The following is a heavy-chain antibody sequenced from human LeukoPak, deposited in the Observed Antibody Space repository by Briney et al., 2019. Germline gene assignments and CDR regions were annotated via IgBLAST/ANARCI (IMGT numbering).Heavy chain of an antibody. J-gene: IGHJ5*02. CDR3: ARSAGTWFDP. CDR2: ISSSGSTI. Sequence: GGSLRLSCAASGFTFSSYEMNWVRQAPGKGLEWVSYISSSGSTIYYADSVKGRFTISRDNAKNSLYLQMNSLRVEDTAVYYCARSAGTWFDPWGQGTLVIVSS. V-gene: IGHV3-48*03. D-gene: IGHD1-1*01. CDR1: GFTFSSYE.